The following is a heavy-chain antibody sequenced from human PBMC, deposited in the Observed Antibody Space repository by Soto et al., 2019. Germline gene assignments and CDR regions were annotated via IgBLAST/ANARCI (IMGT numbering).Heavy chain of an antibody. J-gene: IGHJ4*02. CDR1: GIAVSDNY. Sequence: GGSLRLSCAASGIAVSDNYMSWVRQAPGKGLEWVSFIYSDGSTYYADSVKGRFTISRDNSENTVSLQMSSLRVDDTALYYCAREWRNYFDSWGRGTLVTVSS. D-gene: IGHD3-3*01. V-gene: IGHV3-66*01. CDR2: IYSDGST. CDR3: AREWRNYFDS.